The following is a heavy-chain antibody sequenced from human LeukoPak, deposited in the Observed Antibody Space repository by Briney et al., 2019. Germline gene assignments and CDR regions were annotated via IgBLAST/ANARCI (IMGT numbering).Heavy chain of an antibody. V-gene: IGHV4-59*02. CDR2: IYYTGNT. CDR3: ARTDYHGSGSFYDSWFDP. Sequence: SETLSLTCTVSSDSVSSFYWSWIRQPPGKGLEWVGYIYYTGNTKYNPSLKSRVTMSVDTSKTQFSLRLSSVTAADTAVYYCARTDYHGSGSFYDSWFDPWGQGTLVTVSS. J-gene: IGHJ5*02. CDR1: SDSVSSFY. D-gene: IGHD3-10*01.